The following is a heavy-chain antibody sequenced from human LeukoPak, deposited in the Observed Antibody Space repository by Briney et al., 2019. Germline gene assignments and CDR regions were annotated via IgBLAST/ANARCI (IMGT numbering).Heavy chain of an antibody. CDR3: ATDREDYDSSGYYLSDAFDI. D-gene: IGHD3-22*01. CDR1: GFTFSGYS. V-gene: IGHV3-48*01. CDR2: ISSSTTTI. J-gene: IGHJ3*02. Sequence: GGSLRLSCAVSGFTFSGYSMKWVRQAPAKGQEWVSYISSSTTTIYHADSVKGRFTVSRDNAKNSLYLQMDSLRVEDTAVYYCATDREDYDSSGYYLSDAFDIWGQGTMVTVSS.